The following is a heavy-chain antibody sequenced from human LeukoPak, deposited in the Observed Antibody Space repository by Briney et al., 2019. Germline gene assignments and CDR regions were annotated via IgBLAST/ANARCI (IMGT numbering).Heavy chain of an antibody. CDR1: GYSISIGYY. Sequence: PSETLSLTCTVSGYSISIGYYWGWIRQPPGKGLEWIGSMYYSGTTYYNPSLKSRVTISVDTSKNQFSLKLNSVTAADTAVYYCTRGPLLWFGELRFDPWGQGILVTISS. V-gene: IGHV4-38-2*02. J-gene: IGHJ5*02. D-gene: IGHD3-10*01. CDR2: MYYSGTT. CDR3: TRGPLLWFGELRFDP.